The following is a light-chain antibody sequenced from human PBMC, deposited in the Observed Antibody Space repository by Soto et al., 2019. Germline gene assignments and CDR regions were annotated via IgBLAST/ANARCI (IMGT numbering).Light chain of an antibody. J-gene: IGKJ1*01. CDR2: DAS. V-gene: IGKV3-11*01. CDR1: QSVSGY. CDR3: QQRSNWTVT. Sequence: IVLTQSPATRSLSPGERATLSCGASQSVSGYLAWYQQKPGQAPRLLMYDASNSATGIPARFSGSGSGTDFTLTISRLQHEDFAVYYCQQRSNWTVTFCQGTKVDIK.